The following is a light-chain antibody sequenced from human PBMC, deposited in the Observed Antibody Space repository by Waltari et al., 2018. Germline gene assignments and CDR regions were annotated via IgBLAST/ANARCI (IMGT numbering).Light chain of an antibody. J-gene: IGKJ2*01. V-gene: IGKV1-39*01. Sequence: DIQMTQSPSSLSASVGDRITITCRASESIGRYLNWKQQRPGKAPKLLIYAASNLQSVAPSRFSGSGPGTAFTLTISSLQPEDSATYYCQQSYTSPYTFGQGT. CDR3: QQSYTSPYT. CDR2: AAS. CDR1: ESIGRY.